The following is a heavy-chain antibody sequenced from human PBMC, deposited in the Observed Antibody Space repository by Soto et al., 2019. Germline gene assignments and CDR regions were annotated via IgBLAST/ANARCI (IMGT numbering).Heavy chain of an antibody. CDR3: ARGQPIPLYFDS. CDR1: GGSIRSGNYY. V-gene: IGHV4-31*03. CDR2: MSYSGST. J-gene: IGHJ4*02. Sequence: KPSETLSLTCTVSGGSIRSGNYYWSWIRQHPGKGLEWIGSMSYSGSTYYNPSLKSRGNISLDTSRNQLSLKLSSVTAADTAVYFCARGQPIPLYFDSWGQGTLVTVSS.